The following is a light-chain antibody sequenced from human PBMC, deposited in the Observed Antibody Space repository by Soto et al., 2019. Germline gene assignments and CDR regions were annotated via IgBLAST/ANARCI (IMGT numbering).Light chain of an antibody. Sequence: QSVLTQPPSASGTPGQRVTISCSGSSSNIGSNVVNWYQQLPGTAPKLLIYNNNQRPSGVPDRFSGSKSDTSASLAISGLQSDDDTDYYCAAWDDSLNGVLFGGGTKVTVL. J-gene: IGLJ2*01. CDR2: NNN. CDR1: SSNIGSNV. V-gene: IGLV1-44*01. CDR3: AAWDDSLNGVL.